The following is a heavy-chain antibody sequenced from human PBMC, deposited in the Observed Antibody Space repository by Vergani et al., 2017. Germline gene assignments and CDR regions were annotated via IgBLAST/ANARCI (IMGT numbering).Heavy chain of an antibody. CDR3: ARVRGDGYNGRIDY. Sequence: QVQLVQSGAEVKKPGSSVKVSCKASGGTFRSSAISWVRQATGPGLEWMGGRTPIFGTANYAQNFRGRVKITADESTSPAYMELSSLRSEDTAVYYGARVRGDGYNGRIDYWGQGTLGTVSS. V-gene: IGHV1-69*01. D-gene: IGHD5-24*01. CDR1: GGTFRSSA. CDR2: RTPIFGTA. J-gene: IGHJ4*02.